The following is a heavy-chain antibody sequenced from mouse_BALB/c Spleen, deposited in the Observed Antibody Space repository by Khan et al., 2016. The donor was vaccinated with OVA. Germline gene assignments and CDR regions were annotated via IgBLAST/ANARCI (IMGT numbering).Heavy chain of an antibody. V-gene: IGHV3-2*02. CDR2: IRSHGVT. J-gene: IGHJ2*01. Sequence: EVQLQESGPGLVKPSQSLSLTCTVTGYSITSGYAWHWIRQFPGNKLEWMGYIRSHGVTRYTPSLKSRISITRDTSTKQFFLQLTSVTTEDTATYYCARGNYYGYYFDYWGQGTTLTVSS. CDR3: ARGNYYGYYFDY. D-gene: IGHD1-1*01. CDR1: GYSITSGYA.